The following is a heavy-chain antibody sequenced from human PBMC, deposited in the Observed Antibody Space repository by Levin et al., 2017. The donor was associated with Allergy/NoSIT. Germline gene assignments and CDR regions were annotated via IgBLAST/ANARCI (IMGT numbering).Heavy chain of an antibody. CDR2: ISGSGGST. J-gene: IGHJ4*02. Sequence: GESLKISCAASGFTFSSYAMSWVRQAPGKGLEWVSAISGSGGSTYYADSVKGRFTISRDNSKNTLYLQMNSLRAEDTAVYYCAKDEVGGFGELLVRYFDYWGQGTLVTVSS. CDR1: GFTFSSYA. CDR3: AKDEVGGFGELLVRYFDY. D-gene: IGHD3-10*01. V-gene: IGHV3-23*01.